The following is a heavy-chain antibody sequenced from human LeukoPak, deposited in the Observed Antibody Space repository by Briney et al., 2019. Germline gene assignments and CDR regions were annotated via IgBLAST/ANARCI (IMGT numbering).Heavy chain of an antibody. CDR1: GGTISSYY. D-gene: IGHD6-13*01. Sequence: SETLSLTCTVSGGTISSYYWSWIRQPPGKGLEWIGYIYYSGSTNYNPSLKSRVTISVDKSKKQFSLKLSSVTAADSAVYYCARDSAAAGMDAFDIWGQGTMVTVSS. V-gene: IGHV4-59*12. CDR2: IYYSGST. CDR3: ARDSAAAGMDAFDI. J-gene: IGHJ3*02.